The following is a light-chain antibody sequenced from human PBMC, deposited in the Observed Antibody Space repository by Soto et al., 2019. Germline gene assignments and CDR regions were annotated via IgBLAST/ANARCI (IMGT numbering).Light chain of an antibody. Sequence: IVLTQSPATLSVSPGERATLSFRASQSIGYNLAWFQQRPGQAPRLLIYRASTRATNIPARFSGSGSGTEFTLTISSLQSEDFALYYCQQYHNLWTFGQGTKVDIK. J-gene: IGKJ1*01. CDR3: QQYHNLWT. CDR1: QSIGYN. V-gene: IGKV3-15*01. CDR2: RAS.